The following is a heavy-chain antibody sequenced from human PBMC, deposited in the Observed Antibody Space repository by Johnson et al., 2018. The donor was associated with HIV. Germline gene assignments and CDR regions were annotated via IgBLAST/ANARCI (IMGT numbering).Heavy chain of an antibody. CDR2: IYSGGSNK. J-gene: IGHJ3*02. V-gene: IGHV3-66*03. CDR1: GFTVSSNY. Sequence: VQLVESGGGLIQPGGSLRLSCAASGFTVSSNYMSWVRQAPGKGLEWVSVIYSGGSNKFYADSVKGRFIISRDNPKNTLYLQMNSLRAEDTAVYFCARPRRRGVDGFDIWGQGTMVTVSS. CDR3: ARPRRRGVDGFDI. D-gene: IGHD1-14*01.